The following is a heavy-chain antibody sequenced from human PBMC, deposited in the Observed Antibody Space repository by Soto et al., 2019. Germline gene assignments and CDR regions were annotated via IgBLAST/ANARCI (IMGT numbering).Heavy chain of an antibody. D-gene: IGHD3-22*01. J-gene: IGHJ4*02. CDR2: IISKAYGGTT. V-gene: IGHV3-49*04. CDR1: GFTFGDYA. Sequence: GSLKLSCAASGFTFGDYAMSWVRQAPGKGLEWVGFIISKAYGGTTEYAASVKGRFTISRDDSKSIAYLQMNSLKTEDTAVYYCTRDARIDYYDSSGHFISWGQGTLVTVSS. CDR3: TRDARIDYYDSSGHFIS.